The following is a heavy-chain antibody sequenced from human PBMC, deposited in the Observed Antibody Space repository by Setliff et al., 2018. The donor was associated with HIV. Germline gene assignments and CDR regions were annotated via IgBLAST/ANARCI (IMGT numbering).Heavy chain of an antibody. J-gene: IGHJ3*01. Sequence: KPSETLSLTCAAFGDSFKSAYYWGWIRQPPRKTLQWLGSVFYRGGAYYNPSFKARLTMSLDTSKNQFSLNLTSLTAADTAVYFCARGKTTGSFFDKIHAAFNVWGPGTLVTVS. CDR3: ARGKTTGSFFDKIHAAFNV. V-gene: IGHV4-38-2*01. CDR2: VFYRGGA. D-gene: IGHD4-17*01. CDR1: GDSFKSAYY.